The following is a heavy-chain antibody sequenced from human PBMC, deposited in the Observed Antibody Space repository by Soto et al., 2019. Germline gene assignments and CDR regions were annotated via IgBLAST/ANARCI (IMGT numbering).Heavy chain of an antibody. Sequence: QVQLQESGPGLVKPSETLSLTCTVSGASISSNYWSWIRQPPGKGLECIGYFSYSGSTNYNPSLKSRVIISVDTSRNQFSLKLTSVTATDTAMYYCARRSPLAAGGAFEFWGQGMMVTVSS. CDR2: FSYSGST. V-gene: IGHV4-59*08. CDR3: ARRSPLAAGGAFEF. J-gene: IGHJ3*01. CDR1: GASISSNY. D-gene: IGHD6-13*01.